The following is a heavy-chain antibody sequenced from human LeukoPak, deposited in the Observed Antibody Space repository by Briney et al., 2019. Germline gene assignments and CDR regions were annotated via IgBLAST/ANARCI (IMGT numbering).Heavy chain of an antibody. V-gene: IGHV3-48*03. Sequence: GGSLRLSCAASGFTFSSYEMNWVRQAPGKGLEWASYISSSGSTIYYADSVKGRFTISRDNAKNSLYLQMNSLRAEDTAVYYCAREDRGVIAYWGQGTLVTVSS. D-gene: IGHD3-10*01. CDR1: GFTFSSYE. CDR3: AREDRGVIAY. J-gene: IGHJ4*02. CDR2: ISSSGSTI.